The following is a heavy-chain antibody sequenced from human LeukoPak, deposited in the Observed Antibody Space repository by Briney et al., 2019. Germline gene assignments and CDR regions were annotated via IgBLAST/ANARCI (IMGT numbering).Heavy chain of an antibody. CDR3: ARARYGEIDY. D-gene: IGHD3-10*01. CDR1: GGSISTYY. CDR2: IYYSGST. Sequence: SETLSLTCTVSGGSISTYYWSWIRQPPGKGLEWIGYIYYSGSTNYNPSLKSRVTISVDTSKNQFSLKLSSVTAADTAVYYCARARYGEIDYWGQGTLVAVSS. J-gene: IGHJ4*02. V-gene: IGHV4-59*01.